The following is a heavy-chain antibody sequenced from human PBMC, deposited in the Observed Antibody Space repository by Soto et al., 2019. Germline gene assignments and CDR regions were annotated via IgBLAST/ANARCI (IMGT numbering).Heavy chain of an antibody. CDR2: INHSGST. CDR1: GGSFSGYY. CDR3: ARKPRDCSGGSRYPGYFDY. V-gene: IGHV4-34*01. D-gene: IGHD2-15*01. J-gene: IGHJ4*02. Sequence: PSETMSLTCAVCGGSFSGYYWSWIRQPPGKGLEWIGEINHSGSTNYNPSLKSRVTISVDTSKNQFSLKLSSVTAADTAAYYCARKPRDCSGGSRYPGYFDYWGQGTLVTVSS.